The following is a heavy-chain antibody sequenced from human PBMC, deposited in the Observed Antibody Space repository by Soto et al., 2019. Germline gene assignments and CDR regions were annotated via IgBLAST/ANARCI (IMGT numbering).Heavy chain of an antibody. CDR2: IYHGGST. CDR1: GGSISSSQW. V-gene: IGHV4-4*02. D-gene: IGHD1-26*01. J-gene: IGHJ3*02. CDR3: ATREGLPDPFDI. Sequence: SETLSLTCAVSGGSISSSQWWGWVRQSPGRGLEWIGEIYHGGSTNYNPSLYSRVTVSLDKSKNQFSLKLTSVTAADTAIYYCATREGLPDPFDIWGHGTMVTVSS.